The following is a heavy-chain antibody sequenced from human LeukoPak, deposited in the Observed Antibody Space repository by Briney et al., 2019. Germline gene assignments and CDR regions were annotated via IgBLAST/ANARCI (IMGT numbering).Heavy chain of an antibody. V-gene: IGHV1-2*02. J-gene: IGHJ4*02. CDR1: GYTFTPYA. Sequence: ASVKVSCKASGYTFTPYAMHSVRQAPGQGLEWMGWITPSGGTNYPQKFQGRVSITRDTSITTAYMDLSRLTSDDTAVYYCARDRYGDGFAHFDYWGQGALVTVSS. CDR3: ARDRYGDGFAHFDY. D-gene: IGHD5-24*01. CDR2: ITPSGGT.